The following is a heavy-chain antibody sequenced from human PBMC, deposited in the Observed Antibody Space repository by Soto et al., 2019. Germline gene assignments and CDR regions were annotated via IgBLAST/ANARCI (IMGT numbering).Heavy chain of an antibody. D-gene: IGHD3-3*01. Sequence: ASVKVSCKASGYTFTSYDINWVRQATGQGLEWMGWMNPNSGNTGYAQKFQGRVTMTRNTSISTAYMELSSLRSEDTAVYYCARVRITIFGVVIYYYYGMDVWGQGTTVTVSS. CDR2: MNPNSGNT. V-gene: IGHV1-8*01. J-gene: IGHJ6*02. CDR1: GYTFTSYD. CDR3: ARVRITIFGVVIYYYYGMDV.